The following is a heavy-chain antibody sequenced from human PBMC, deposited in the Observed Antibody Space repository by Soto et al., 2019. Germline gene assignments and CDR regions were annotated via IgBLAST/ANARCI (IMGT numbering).Heavy chain of an antibody. D-gene: IGHD6-13*01. CDR1: GYTFTSYA. CDR3: ARDLAAGTCDY. J-gene: IGHJ4*02. Sequence: QVQLVQSGAEVRKPGASVKVSCKASGYTFTSYAISWVRQAPGQGLEWMGWISAYNGNTNYAQKPQGRVTMTTDTSTSTAYTELRSLRPDDTAVYYCARDLAAGTCDYWGQGTLVTVSS. CDR2: ISAYNGNT. V-gene: IGHV1-18*01.